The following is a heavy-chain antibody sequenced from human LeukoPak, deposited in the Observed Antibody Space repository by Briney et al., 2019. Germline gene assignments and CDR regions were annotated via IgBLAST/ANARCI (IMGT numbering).Heavy chain of an antibody. Sequence: GGSLRLSCAASGFTFDDYGMSWVRQAPGKGLEWVSGINWNGGSTGYADSVKGRFTISRDNAKNSLYLQMNSLRAEDTALYYCARDRSKSYYYYMDVWGKGTTVTVSS. CDR3: ARDRSKSYYYYMDV. CDR1: GFTFDDYG. J-gene: IGHJ6*03. V-gene: IGHV3-20*04. CDR2: INWNGGST.